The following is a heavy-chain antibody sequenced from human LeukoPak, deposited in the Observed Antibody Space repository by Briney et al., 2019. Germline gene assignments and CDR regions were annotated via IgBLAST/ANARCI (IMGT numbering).Heavy chain of an antibody. V-gene: IGHV3-21*01. CDR3: ARDDRGYYDSSGYYYFGY. CDR2: ISSSSSYI. Sequence: PGGSLRLSCAASEFTLNNAWMSWVRQAPGKGLEWVSSISSSSSYIYYADSVKGRFTISRDNAKNSLYLQMNSLRAEDTAVYYCARDDRGYYDSSGYYYFGYWGQGTLVTVSS. J-gene: IGHJ4*02. D-gene: IGHD3-22*01. CDR1: EFTLNNAW.